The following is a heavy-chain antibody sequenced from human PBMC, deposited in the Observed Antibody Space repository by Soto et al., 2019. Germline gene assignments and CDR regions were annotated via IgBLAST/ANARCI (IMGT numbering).Heavy chain of an antibody. CDR3: AKDEFPTPLPMVAPLFDY. Sequence: EVQLLESGGDLVQPGGSLRLSCAASGFTFSTYAINWVRQAPGKGLEWVSGISGSGGATYDADSVKGRFTISRNNSRNTLSLKMDSLRAEDTAIYYCAKDEFPTPLPMVAPLFDYWGQGTLVTVSS. D-gene: IGHD3-10*01. V-gene: IGHV3-23*01. J-gene: IGHJ4*02. CDR1: GFTFSTYA. CDR2: ISGSGGAT.